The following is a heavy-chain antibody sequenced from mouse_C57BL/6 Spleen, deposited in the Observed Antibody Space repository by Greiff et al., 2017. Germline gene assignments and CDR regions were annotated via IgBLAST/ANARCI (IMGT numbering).Heavy chain of an antibody. Sequence: VQLVESGPELVKPGASVKISCKASGYAFSSSWMNWVKQRPGKGLEWIGRIYPGDGDTNYNGKFKGKATLTADKSSSTAYMQLSSLTSEDSAVYFCARYASAYISGGFAYWGQGTLVTVSA. V-gene: IGHV1-82*01. CDR3: ARYASAYISGGFAY. CDR2: IYPGDGDT. J-gene: IGHJ3*01. D-gene: IGHD1-3*01. CDR1: GYAFSSSW.